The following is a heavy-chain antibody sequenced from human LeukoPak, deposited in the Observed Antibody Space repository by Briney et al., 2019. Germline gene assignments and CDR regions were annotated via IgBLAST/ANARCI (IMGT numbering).Heavy chain of an antibody. CDR1: GFTFSSYG. V-gene: IGHV3-33*01. CDR2: RWYDGSNK. J-gene: IGHJ4*02. Sequence: GGSLRLSCAASGFTFSSYGMHWVRQARGKGLEGVAVRWYDGSNKYYADCVEGRFTISRDNSKNTLYLHMNSLRAEDTAVYYRARAPHDILTGYPDTCFGYWGQGTLVTVSS. CDR3: ARAPHDILTGYPDTCFGY. D-gene: IGHD3-9*01.